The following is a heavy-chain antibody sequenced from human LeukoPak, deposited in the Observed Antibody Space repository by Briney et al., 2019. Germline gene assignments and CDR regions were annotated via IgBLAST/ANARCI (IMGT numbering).Heavy chain of an antibody. CDR3: ARNCGGDCYSGAFDI. CDR1: GGSISSSSYY. V-gene: IGHV4-39*07. D-gene: IGHD2-21*02. CDR2: INHSGST. Sequence: SETLSLTCTVSGGSISSSSYYWGWIRQPPGKGLEWIGEINHSGSTNYNPSLKSRVTISVDTSKNQFSLKLSSVTAADTAVYYCARNCGGDCYSGAFDIWGQGTMVTVSS. J-gene: IGHJ3*02.